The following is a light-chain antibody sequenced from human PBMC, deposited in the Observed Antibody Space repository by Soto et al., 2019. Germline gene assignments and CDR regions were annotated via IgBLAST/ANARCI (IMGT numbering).Light chain of an antibody. J-gene: IGKJ4*01. V-gene: IGKV3-15*01. CDR3: QQYNNWPLT. CDR1: HSIRSN. CDR2: DAS. Sequence: EIVMTQSPATLSVSQGEGATLSCRASHSIRSNLAWYQHKPGQAPRLLIYDASTRATDIPARFSGSGSGTEFTLTIGSLQSEDFAVYYCQQYNNWPLTFGGGTKVEIK.